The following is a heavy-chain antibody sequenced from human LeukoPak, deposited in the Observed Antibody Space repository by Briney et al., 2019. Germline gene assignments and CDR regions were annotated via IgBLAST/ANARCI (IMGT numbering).Heavy chain of an antibody. CDR1: GYTLTELS. CDR3: ARQKANWGSTYFDY. V-gene: IGHV1-24*01. D-gene: IGHD7-27*01. J-gene: IGHJ4*02. Sequence: ASVKVSCKVSGYTLTELSMHWVRQAPGKGLEWMGGFDPEDGETIYAQKFQGRVTMTRDTSISTAYMELSRLRSDDTAVYYCARQKANWGSTYFDYWGQGTLVTVSS. CDR2: FDPEDGET.